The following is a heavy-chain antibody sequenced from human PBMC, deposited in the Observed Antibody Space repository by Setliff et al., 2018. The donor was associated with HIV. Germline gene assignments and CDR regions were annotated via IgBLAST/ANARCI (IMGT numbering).Heavy chain of an antibody. CDR1: GFSFNTYS. D-gene: IGHD2-15*01. CDR2: ISSSGGYI. J-gene: IGHJ6*03. Sequence: GGSLRLSCAVSGFSFNTYSMNWVRQAPGKGLEWVSSISSSGGYIFYADSVKGRFTISRDNAKNSLYLQMDSLGAEDTAVYYCARGGLGVVGAIDYRDVWGKGIMVTVSS. CDR3: ARGGLGVVGAIDYRDV. V-gene: IGHV3-21*01.